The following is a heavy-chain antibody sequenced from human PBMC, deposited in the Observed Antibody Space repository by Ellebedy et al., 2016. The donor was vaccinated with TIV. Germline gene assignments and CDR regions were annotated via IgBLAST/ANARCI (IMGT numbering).Heavy chain of an antibody. D-gene: IGHD3-22*01. Sequence: ASVKVSCKASGYTFTGYYMHWVRQAPGQGLEWMGWINPNSGGTNYAQKFQGWVTMTRDTSISTVYMELSSLRSEDTAVYYCARDGVYYDSSGYNGNYFDYWGQGTLVTVSS. CDR3: ARDGVYYDSSGYNGNYFDY. V-gene: IGHV1-2*04. J-gene: IGHJ4*02. CDR1: GYTFTGYY. CDR2: INPNSGGT.